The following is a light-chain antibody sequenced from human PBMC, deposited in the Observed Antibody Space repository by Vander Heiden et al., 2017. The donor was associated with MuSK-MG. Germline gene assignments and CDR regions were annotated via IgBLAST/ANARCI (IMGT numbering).Light chain of an antibody. CDR2: GGS. Sequence: QSALTQPASVSGSPGQSITISCTGTSSDVGSYNLVSWYQQHPGKAPKLMIYGGSKGPAGVSNRFSGSKSGNTASLTISGLQGEDEADYYCCSYAGSRVFGGGTKLTVL. CDR1: SSDVGSYNL. V-gene: IGLV2-23*01. J-gene: IGLJ2*01. CDR3: CSYAGSRV.